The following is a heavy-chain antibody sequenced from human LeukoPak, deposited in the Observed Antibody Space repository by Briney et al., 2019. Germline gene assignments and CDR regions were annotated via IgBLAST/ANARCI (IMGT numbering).Heavy chain of an antibody. Sequence: PGGSLRLSCAASGFTFSTYSMSWVRQAPGKGLEWVSSISSSSSYIYYADSVKGRFTISRDNAKNSLYLQMNSLRAEDTAVYYCARDGRIQLWSNSLHSDLPTYYYMDVWGKGTTVTVSS. D-gene: IGHD5-18*01. V-gene: IGHV3-21*01. CDR1: GFTFSTYS. J-gene: IGHJ6*03. CDR3: ARDGRIQLWSNSLHSDLPTYYYMDV. CDR2: ISSSSSYI.